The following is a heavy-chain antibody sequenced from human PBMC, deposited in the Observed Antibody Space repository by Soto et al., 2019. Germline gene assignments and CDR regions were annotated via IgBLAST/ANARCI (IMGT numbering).Heavy chain of an antibody. CDR1: GYTFTSYD. D-gene: IGHD3-3*01. CDR2: MNPNSGNP. J-gene: IGHJ4*02. CDR3: ARGRATYYDFWSGYSSKPNMDY. V-gene: IGHV1-8*01. Sequence: QVQLVQSGAEVKKPGASVKVSCKASGYTFTSYDINWVRQATGQGLEWMGWMNPNSGNPGYAQKFQGRVTVTRNTSISTAYMELSSLRSEDTAVYYCARGRATYYDFWSGYSSKPNMDYWGQGTLVTVSS.